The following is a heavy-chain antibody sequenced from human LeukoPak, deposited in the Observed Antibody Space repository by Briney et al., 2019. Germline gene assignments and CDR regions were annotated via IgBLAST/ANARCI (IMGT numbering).Heavy chain of an antibody. Sequence: PGGSLRLSCAASGFTFDDYGMSWVRQAPGKGLEWVSGINWNGGSTGYADSVKGRFTISRDNAKNSLYLQMNSLRAEDTASYYCARGVSGSYYGYFDYWGQGTLVTVSS. CDR2: INWNGGST. CDR1: GFTFDDYG. CDR3: ARGVSGSYYGYFDY. D-gene: IGHD1-26*01. J-gene: IGHJ4*02. V-gene: IGHV3-20*04.